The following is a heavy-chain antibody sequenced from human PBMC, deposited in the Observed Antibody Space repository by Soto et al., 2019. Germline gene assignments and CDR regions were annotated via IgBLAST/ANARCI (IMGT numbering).Heavy chain of an antibody. CDR2: INWNDGST. CDR1: GFTFDDYG. V-gene: IGHV3-20*04. CDR3: ARGGGYSSGWTFDY. Sequence: GGSLRLSCAASGFTFDDYGMSWVRQAPGKGLEWVSGINWNDGSTGYADSVKGRFTISRDNAKNSLYLQMNSLRAEDTALYYCARGGGYSSGWTFDYRAQRTLVTVSS. D-gene: IGHD6-19*01. J-gene: IGHJ4*02.